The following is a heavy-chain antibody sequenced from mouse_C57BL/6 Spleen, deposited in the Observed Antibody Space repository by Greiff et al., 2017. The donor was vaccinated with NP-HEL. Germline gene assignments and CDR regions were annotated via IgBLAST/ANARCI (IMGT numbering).Heavy chain of an antibody. V-gene: IGHV2-6*01. CDR1: GFSLTSYG. CDR2: IWGVGST. D-gene: IGHD2-4*01. J-gene: IGHJ3*01. CDR3: ASSHYDGFAY. Sequence: QVQLKESGPGLVAPSQSLSITCTVSGFSLTSYGVDWVRQSPGKGLEWLGVIWGVGSTNYNSALKSRLSISKDNSKGQVFLKMNSLQTDDTSMYYCASSHYDGFAYWGQGTLVTVSA.